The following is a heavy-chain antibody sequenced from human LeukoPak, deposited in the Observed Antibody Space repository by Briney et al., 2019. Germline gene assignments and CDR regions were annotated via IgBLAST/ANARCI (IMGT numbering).Heavy chain of an antibody. V-gene: IGHV4-34*01. J-gene: IGHJ4*01. D-gene: IGHD3-10*01. Sequence: TSETLSLTCAVYGGSFSGYYWSWIRQPPGKGLDWIGEINHSGSTNYNPSLKSRVTISVDTSKNQFSLKLSSVTAADTAVYYCARGGRLQWFREPHFDYWGQGTLVTVSS. CDR1: GGSFSGYY. CDR2: INHSGST. CDR3: ARGGRLQWFREPHFDY.